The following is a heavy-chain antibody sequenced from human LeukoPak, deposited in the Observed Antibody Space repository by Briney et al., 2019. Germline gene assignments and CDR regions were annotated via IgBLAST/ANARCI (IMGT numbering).Heavy chain of an antibody. CDR3: ARYNTGRPDY. V-gene: IGHV3-33*01. CDR2: IGYDGSKT. CDR1: GFTLITIG. Sequence: GGSLSLSVAASGFTLITIGMHWVRQAPGKGLEGVAVIGYDGSKTYYADSVKGRFTISRDNSKNSLYLQMSSLRAHDTAVYYCARYNTGRPDYWGQGTLVTVSS. D-gene: IGHD1-14*01. J-gene: IGHJ4*01.